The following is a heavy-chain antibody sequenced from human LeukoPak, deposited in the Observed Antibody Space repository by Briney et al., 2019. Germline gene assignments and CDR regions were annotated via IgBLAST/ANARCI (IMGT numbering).Heavy chain of an antibody. D-gene: IGHD4/OR15-4a*01. CDR1: GGSISSYY. CDR2: IYYNGTS. CDR3: ARVGDYGPWYFDL. J-gene: IGHJ2*01. V-gene: IGHV4-59*01. Sequence: SQTLSLTCSVSGGSISSYYCSLIRQTPGKRPEWVGYIYYNGTSNYNPALKSRVTISVDTSKSQFSLKLSSVTAADTAVYYCARVGDYGPWYFDLWGRGTLVTVSS.